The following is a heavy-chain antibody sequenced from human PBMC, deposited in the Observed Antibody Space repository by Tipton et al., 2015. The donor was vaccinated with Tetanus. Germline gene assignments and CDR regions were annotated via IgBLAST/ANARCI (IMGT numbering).Heavy chain of an antibody. CDR3: ARMYSTSSPFDH. CDR1: GYSFTSHW. D-gene: IGHD6-6*01. J-gene: IGHJ4*02. CDR2: IFPDDSDT. Sequence: EVQLVQSGADVKKPGESLKISCKASGYSFTSHWIGWVRQMPGKGLEWMGMIFPDDSDTRYSPSFQGHVTSSVDKSTSTVYLQWSSLKASDTAMYFCARMYSTSSPFDHWGQGTLVAVSS. V-gene: IGHV5-51*01.